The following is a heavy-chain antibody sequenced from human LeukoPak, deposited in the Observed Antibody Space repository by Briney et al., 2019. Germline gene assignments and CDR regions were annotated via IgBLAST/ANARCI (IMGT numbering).Heavy chain of an antibody. CDR1: GFTFSSYA. V-gene: IGHV3-30-3*01. CDR3: ARGAGSSRSPFDY. Sequence: PGGSLRLSCAASGFTFSSYAMHWVRQAPGKGLEWVAVISYDGGNKYYADSVKGRFTISRDNSKNTLYLQMNSLRAEDTAVYYCARGAGSSRSPFDYWGQGTLVTVSS. CDR2: ISYDGGNK. J-gene: IGHJ4*02. D-gene: IGHD1-26*01.